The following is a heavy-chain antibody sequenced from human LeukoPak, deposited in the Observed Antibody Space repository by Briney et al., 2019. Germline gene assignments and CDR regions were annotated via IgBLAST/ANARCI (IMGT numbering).Heavy chain of an antibody. D-gene: IGHD1-26*01. CDR3: AREDVVLVGAVRYYYYGMDV. CDR1: GYNFISYY. V-gene: IGHV1-46*01. Sequence: ASVKVSCKASGYNFISYYMHWVRQAPGQGLEWMGIINPSGGSTSYAQKFQDRVTMTRDTSTSTVYMELSSLKSEDTAVYYCAREDVVLVGAVRYYYYGMDVWGQGTTVTVSS. J-gene: IGHJ6*02. CDR2: INPSGGST.